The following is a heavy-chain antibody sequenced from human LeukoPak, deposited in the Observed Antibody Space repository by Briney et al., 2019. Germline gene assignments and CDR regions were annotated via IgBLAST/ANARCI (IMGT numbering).Heavy chain of an antibody. CDR1: GGSISSGDYY. CDR2: IYYSGST. Sequence: SETLSLTCTVSGGSISSGDYYWSWIRQPPGKGLERIGYIYYSGSTYYNPSLKSRVTISVDTSKNQFSLKLSSVTAADTAVYYCARDLWFRTNMDVWGKGTTVTVSS. CDR3: ARDLWFRTNMDV. V-gene: IGHV4-30-4*08. J-gene: IGHJ6*03. D-gene: IGHD2-21*01.